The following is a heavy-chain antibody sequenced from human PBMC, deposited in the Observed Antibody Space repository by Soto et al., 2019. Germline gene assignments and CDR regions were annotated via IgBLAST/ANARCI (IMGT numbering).Heavy chain of an antibody. J-gene: IGHJ4*02. D-gene: IGHD6-13*01. CDR3: ARENSSSWINYFDY. CDR1: GFTFSSYG. V-gene: IGHV3-33*01. CDR2: IWYDGSNK. Sequence: PGGSLRLSCAASGFTFSSYGMHWVRQAPGKGLEWVAVIWYDGSNKYYADSVKGRFTISRDNSKNTLYLQMNSLRAEDTAVYYCARENSSSWINYFDYWGQGTLVTVSS.